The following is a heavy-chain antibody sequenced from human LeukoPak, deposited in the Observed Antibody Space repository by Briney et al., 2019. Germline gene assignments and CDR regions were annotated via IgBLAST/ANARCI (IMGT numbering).Heavy chain of an antibody. D-gene: IGHD3-3*01. Sequence: SETLSLTCAVYGGSFSGYYWSWIRQPPGKGLEWIGEINHSGSTNYNPSLKSQVTISVDTSKNQFSLKLSSVTAADTAVYYCARGPLFGVVITFDYWGQGTLVTVSS. CDR1: GGSFSGYY. V-gene: IGHV4-34*01. J-gene: IGHJ4*02. CDR2: INHSGST. CDR3: ARGPLFGVVITFDY.